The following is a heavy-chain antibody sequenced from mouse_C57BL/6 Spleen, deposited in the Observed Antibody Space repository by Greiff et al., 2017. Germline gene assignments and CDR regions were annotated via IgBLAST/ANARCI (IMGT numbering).Heavy chain of an antibody. CDR3: ARNPYGYDGDWYFDV. Sequence: EVKLQESGPGMVKPSQSLSLTCTVTGYSITSGYDWHWIRHFPGNKLEWMGYISYSGSTNYNPSLKSRISITHDTSKNHFFLKLNSVTTEDTATYYCARNPYGYDGDWYFDVWGTGTTVTVSS. D-gene: IGHD2-2*01. CDR1: GYSITSGYD. CDR2: ISYSGST. V-gene: IGHV3-1*01. J-gene: IGHJ1*03.